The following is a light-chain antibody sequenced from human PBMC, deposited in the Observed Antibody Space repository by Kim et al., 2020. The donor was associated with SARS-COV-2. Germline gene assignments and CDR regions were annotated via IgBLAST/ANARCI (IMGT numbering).Light chain of an antibody. V-gene: IGKV1-17*03. J-gene: IGKJ4*01. CDR2: AAS. Sequence: ESVGDRVTITCRASRDISNYLAWFQQKPGKAPKRLIYAASDLQPGVASRFSGSGSGTEFTLTISSLQPEDFATYHCLQYISYPLTFGGGTKVDIK. CDR1: RDISNY. CDR3: LQYISYPLT.